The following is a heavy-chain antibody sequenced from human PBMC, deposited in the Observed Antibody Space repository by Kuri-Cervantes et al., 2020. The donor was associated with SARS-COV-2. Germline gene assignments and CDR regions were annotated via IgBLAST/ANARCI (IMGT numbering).Heavy chain of an antibody. Sequence: GGSLRLSCAASGFTFSSYWMSWVRQAPGKGLEWVANIKQDGSEKYYVDSAKGRFTISRDNAKNSLYLQMNSLRAEDTAVYYCARLTTVTPPSSYWYFDLWGRGTLVTVSS. CDR1: GFTFSSYW. CDR2: IKQDGSEK. CDR3: ARLTTVTPPSSYWYFDL. J-gene: IGHJ2*01. D-gene: IGHD4-17*01. V-gene: IGHV3-7*01.